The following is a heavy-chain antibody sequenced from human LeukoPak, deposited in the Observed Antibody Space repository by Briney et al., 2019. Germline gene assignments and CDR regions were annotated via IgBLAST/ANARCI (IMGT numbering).Heavy chain of an antibody. D-gene: IGHD2/OR15-2a*01. CDR2: ISGSGGST. V-gene: IGHV3-23*01. CDR3: AKGPRFLYARDYFDY. CDR1: GFTFSSYG. Sequence: PGGSLRLSCAASGFTFSSYGMSWVRQAPGKGLEWVSAISGSGGSTYYADSVKGRFTISRDNSKNTLYLQMNSLRAEDTAVYYCAKGPRFLYARDYFDYWGQGTLVTVSS. J-gene: IGHJ4*02.